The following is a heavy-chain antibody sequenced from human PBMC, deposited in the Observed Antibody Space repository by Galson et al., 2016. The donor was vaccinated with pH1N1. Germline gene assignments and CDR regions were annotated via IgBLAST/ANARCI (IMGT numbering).Heavy chain of an antibody. J-gene: IGHJ2*01. CDR3: AKDSRSGDYGELWYFYL. CDR2: ISCNSGSI. CDR1: GFTFDDYA. D-gene: IGHD4-17*01. Sequence: SLRLSCAASGFTFDDYAMHWVRQAPGKGLEWVSGISCNSGSIGYADSVKGRFTIARDNAKNSLSLQLNSLIAEDTALYSCAKDSRSGDYGELWYFYLWGRGTLVTVSS. V-gene: IGHV3-9*01.